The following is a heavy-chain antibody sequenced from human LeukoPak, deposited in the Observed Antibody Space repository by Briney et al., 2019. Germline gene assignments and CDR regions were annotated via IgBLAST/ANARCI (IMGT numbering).Heavy chain of an antibody. V-gene: IGHV1-24*01. Sequence: GASVKVSCKASGYTFTSYYMHWVRQAPGKGLEWMGGFDPEDGETIYAQKFQGRVTMTEDTSTDTAYMELSSLRSEDTAVYYCATGSGWYYFDDWGQGTLVTVSS. CDR1: GYTFTSYY. D-gene: IGHD6-19*01. CDR3: ATGSGWYYFDD. CDR2: FDPEDGET. J-gene: IGHJ4*02.